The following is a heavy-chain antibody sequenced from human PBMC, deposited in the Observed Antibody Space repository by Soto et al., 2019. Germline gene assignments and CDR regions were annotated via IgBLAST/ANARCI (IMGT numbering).Heavy chain of an antibody. V-gene: IGHV1-8*02. J-gene: IGHJ4*02. CDR2: MNPNSGNT. D-gene: IGHD1-20*01. Sequence: ASVKVSCKASGYTFNNYDIHWVRQAPGHGLEWMGWMNPNSGNTGYAQNFRGRVTMTQNTAIGTAYMELSSLRSDDTATYYCARGRPMYNWIYWGQGTLVTVSS. CDR1: GYTFNNYD. CDR3: ARGRPMYNWIY.